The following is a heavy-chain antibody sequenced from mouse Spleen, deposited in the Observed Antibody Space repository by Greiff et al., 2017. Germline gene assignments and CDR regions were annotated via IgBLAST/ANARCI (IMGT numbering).Heavy chain of an antibody. CDR2: IDPETGGT. Sequence: QVQLQQSGAELVRPGASVTLSCKASGYTFTDYEMHWVKQTPVHGLEWIGAIDPETGGTAYNQKFKGRAILTADKSSSTAYMELRSLTSEDSAVYYCTSLDSSGYEAWFAYWGQGTLVTVSA. V-gene: IGHV1-15*01. CDR3: TSLDSSGYEAWFAY. D-gene: IGHD3-2*01. CDR1: GYTFTDYE. J-gene: IGHJ3*01.